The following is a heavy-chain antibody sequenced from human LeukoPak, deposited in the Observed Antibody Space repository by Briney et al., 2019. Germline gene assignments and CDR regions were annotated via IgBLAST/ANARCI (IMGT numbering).Heavy chain of an antibody. CDR2: ISVYNGNT. D-gene: IGHD3-9*01. V-gene: IGHV1-18*01. J-gene: IGHJ4*02. Sequence: ASVKVSCKASGYTFTSYGISWVRQAPGQGLEWMGWISVYNGNTNYAQKLQGRVTMTTDTSTSTAYMELRSLRSDDTAVYYCARETYYDILTGQYYFDYWGQGTLVTVSS. CDR3: ARETYYDILTGQYYFDY. CDR1: GYTFTSYG.